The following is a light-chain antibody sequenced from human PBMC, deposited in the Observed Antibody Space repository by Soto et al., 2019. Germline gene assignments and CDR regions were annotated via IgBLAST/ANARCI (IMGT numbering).Light chain of an antibody. CDR1: QGISSY. CDR2: AAS. V-gene: IGKV1-9*01. Sequence: DIQLTQSPSFLSASVGDGVTITCRASQGISSYLAWYQQKPGKAPKLLIYAASTLQSGVPSRFSGSESGTEFTLTISSLQPEDFATYYCQQINTYPFTFGGGTKVDIK. J-gene: IGKJ4*01. CDR3: QQINTYPFT.